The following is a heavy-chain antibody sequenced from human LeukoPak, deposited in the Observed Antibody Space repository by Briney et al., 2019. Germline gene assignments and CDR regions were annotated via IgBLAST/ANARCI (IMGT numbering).Heavy chain of an antibody. V-gene: IGHV3-53*01. Sequence: GGSLRLSCVASAFSLNTYNMSWVRQAPGKGLEWVSAIYSGGTTYYADSVKGRFTISRDNSKNTLYLQMNSLRAEDTAVYYCASGFRYGVFDYWGQGTLVTVSA. CDR3: ASGFRYGVFDY. CDR1: AFSLNTYN. CDR2: IYSGGTT. D-gene: IGHD5-18*01. J-gene: IGHJ4*02.